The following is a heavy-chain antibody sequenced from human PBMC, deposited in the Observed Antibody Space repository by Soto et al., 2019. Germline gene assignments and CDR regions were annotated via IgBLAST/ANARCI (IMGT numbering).Heavy chain of an antibody. J-gene: IGHJ6*02. D-gene: IGHD2-2*01. V-gene: IGHV5-10-1*01. CDR2: IDPSDSYT. CDR3: ARRHCSSTSCYSYGSYYYYYGMDV. Sequence: GASLKISCKGSGYSFTSYWISWVRQMPGKGLEWMGRIDPSDSYTNYSPSFQGHVTISADKSISTAYLQWSSLKASDTAMYYCARRHCSSTSCYSYGSYYYYYGMDVWGQGTTVTVSS. CDR1: GYSFTSYW.